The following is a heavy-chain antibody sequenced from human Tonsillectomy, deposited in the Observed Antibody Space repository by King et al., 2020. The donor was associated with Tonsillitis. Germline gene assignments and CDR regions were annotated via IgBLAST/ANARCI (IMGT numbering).Heavy chain of an antibody. D-gene: IGHD3-22*01. J-gene: IGHJ4*02. Sequence: QLVQSGGGVVQPGRSLRLSCAASGFTFSNYGMHWVRQAPGKGLEWVAAISYDGSNKYYADSVKGRFTISRDNSKNTLYLQMNSLRAEDTAVYYCAKEYDSSGYSDYWGQGTLVTVSS. CDR1: GFTFSNYG. CDR3: AKEYDSSGYSDY. CDR2: ISYDGSNK. V-gene: IGHV3-30*18.